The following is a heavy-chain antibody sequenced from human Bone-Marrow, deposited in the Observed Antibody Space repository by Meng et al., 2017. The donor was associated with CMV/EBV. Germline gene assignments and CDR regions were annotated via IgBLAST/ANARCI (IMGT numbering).Heavy chain of an antibody. V-gene: IGHV3-23*03. D-gene: IGHD6-13*01. CDR2: IYSGGSST. CDR1: GFTFSSYA. CDR3: AMYGYSSSWYVPWFDP. Sequence: SCAASGFTFSSYAMSWVRQAPGKGLEWVSVIYSGGSSTYYADSVKGRFTISRDNSKNTLYLQMNSLRAEDTAVYYCAMYGYSSSWYVPWFDPWGQGTLVTVSS. J-gene: IGHJ5*02.